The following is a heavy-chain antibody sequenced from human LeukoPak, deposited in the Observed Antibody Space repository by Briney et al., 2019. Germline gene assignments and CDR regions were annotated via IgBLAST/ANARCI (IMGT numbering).Heavy chain of an antibody. CDR1: GYTFTSYY. J-gene: IGHJ4*02. D-gene: IGHD3-9*01. V-gene: IGHV1-46*01. Sequence: ASVKVSCKASGYTFTSYYMHWVRQAPGQGLEWMGIINPSGGSTSYAQKFQGRVTMTRDTSISTAYMELSRLRSDDTAVYYCARVGFYDILTPGGYWGQGTLVTVSS. CDR3: ARVGFYDILTPGGY. CDR2: INPSGGST.